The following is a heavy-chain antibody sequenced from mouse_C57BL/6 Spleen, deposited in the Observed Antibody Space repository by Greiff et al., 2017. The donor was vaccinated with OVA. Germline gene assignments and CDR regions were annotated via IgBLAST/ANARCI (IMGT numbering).Heavy chain of an antibody. V-gene: IGHV1-62-2*01. Sequence: VQGVESGAELVKPGASVKLSCKASGYTFTEYTIHWVKQRSGQGLEWIGWFYPGSGSIKYNEKFKDMATLTADKSSSTVYMELSRLTSEDSAVYFCVRHEDEDSTGDEFAYWGQGTLVTVSA. CDR3: VRHEDEDSTGDEFAY. CDR1: GYTFTEYT. D-gene: IGHD3-2*02. J-gene: IGHJ3*01. CDR2: FYPGSGSI.